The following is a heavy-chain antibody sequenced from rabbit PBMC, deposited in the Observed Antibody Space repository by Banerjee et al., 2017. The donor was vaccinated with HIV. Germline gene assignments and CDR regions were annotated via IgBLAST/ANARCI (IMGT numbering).Heavy chain of an antibody. Sequence: QQLVESGGGLVKPGASLTLTCKASGFSFSSGYYMCWVRQAPGKGLEWIACIYAGSSGSTYYASWAKGRFTISKTSSTTVTLQMTSLTPADTATYFCARDGGLFSLDLWGQGTLVTVS. V-gene: IGHV1S40*01. D-gene: IGHD2-1*01. CDR2: IYAGSSGST. J-gene: IGHJ3*01. CDR1: GFSFSSGYY. CDR3: ARDGGLFSLDL.